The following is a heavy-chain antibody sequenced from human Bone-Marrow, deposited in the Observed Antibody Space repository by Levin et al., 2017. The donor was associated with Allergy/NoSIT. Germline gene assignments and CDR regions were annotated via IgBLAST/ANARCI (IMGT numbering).Heavy chain of an antibody. CDR2: ISYDGSNK. V-gene: IGHV3-30*04. CDR3: ARGSKWVATYYYDSSGDLAVRAFDS. J-gene: IGHJ3*02. Sequence: GESLKISCAASGFTFSSYAMHWVRQAPGKGLEWVAVISYDGSNKYYADSVKGRFTISRDNSKNTLYLQMNSLRAEDTAVYYCARGSKWVATYYYDSSGDLAVRAFDSWGQGTMVTVAS. CDR1: GFTFSSYA. D-gene: IGHD3-22*01.